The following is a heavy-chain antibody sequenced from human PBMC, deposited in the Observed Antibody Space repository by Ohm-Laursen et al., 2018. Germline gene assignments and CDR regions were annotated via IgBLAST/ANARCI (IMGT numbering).Heavy chain of an antibody. CDR2: ISWDGRGR. CDR3: VRGDSGTYRLNFDF. CDR1: GFTFDDYA. J-gene: IGHJ4*02. Sequence: GSLRLSCAASGFTFDDYAMHWVRQTPGKGLVWVSLISWDGRGRYFADSVKGRFTISRDNDINSLSLVMNSLGPEDTALYYCVRGDSGTYRLNFDFWGRGTLVTVSS. V-gene: IGHV3-43D*04. D-gene: IGHD6-19*01.